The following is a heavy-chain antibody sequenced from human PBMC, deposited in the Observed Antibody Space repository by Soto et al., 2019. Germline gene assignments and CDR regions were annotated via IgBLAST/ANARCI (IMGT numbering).Heavy chain of an antibody. CDR3: ARAPNIGPVLVRDYSSFCEG. CDR1: GYRFTTSG. V-gene: IGHV5-51*01. CDR2: VYPGDSNT. Sequence: EVQLLQSGAEVKKPGASLKISCKASGYRFTTSGIAWVRQMTGRGLEWLGIVYPGDSNTKYGPSFQGRINISADWSINPAYMQWSRLEASDTAMYVCARAPNIGPVLVRDYSSFCEGWGQVHTVTVSS. D-gene: IGHD2-15*01. J-gene: IGHJ6*02.